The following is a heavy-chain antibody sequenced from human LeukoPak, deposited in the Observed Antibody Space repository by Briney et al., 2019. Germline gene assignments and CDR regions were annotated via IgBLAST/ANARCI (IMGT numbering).Heavy chain of an antibody. CDR3: AKDLGQWVVTSWFDP. J-gene: IGHJ5*02. CDR1: GFTFSSYG. D-gene: IGHD3-22*01. CDR2: ISYDGSNK. Sequence: RSGGSLRLSCAASGFTFSSYGMHWVRQAPGKGLGWVAAISYDGSNKYYADSVKGRLTISRDNSKNTRYLQMNSLRAEDTAVYYSAKDLGQWVVTSWFDPWGQRTLGTVSS. V-gene: IGHV3-30*18.